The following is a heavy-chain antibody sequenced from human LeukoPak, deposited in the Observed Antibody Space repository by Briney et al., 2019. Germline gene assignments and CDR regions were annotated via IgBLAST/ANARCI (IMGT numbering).Heavy chain of an antibody. V-gene: IGHV3-23*01. D-gene: IGHD3-22*01. CDR1: GFTFNNYV. J-gene: IGHJ4*02. CDR2: IRDSGGDT. Sequence: GGSLRLSCVGSGFTFNNYVMSWVRQAPGKGLEWVLSIRDSGGDTYSADSVKGRFTISRDNSKNTLYLQMNGLRAEDTAVYYCAKGARHFYDSSGYPSPFDNWGQGTLVIVSS. CDR3: AKGARHFYDSSGYPSPFDN.